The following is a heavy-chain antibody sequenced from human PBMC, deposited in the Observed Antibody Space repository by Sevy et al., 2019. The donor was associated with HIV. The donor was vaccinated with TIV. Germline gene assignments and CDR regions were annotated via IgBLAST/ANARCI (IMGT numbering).Heavy chain of an antibody. CDR2: LKSKAYGGTR. Sequence: GGSLRLSCTASGFTFGDYAMSWVRQAPGKGLEWVAFLKSKAYGGTRDHAASVKGRFTISRDDSKSIAYLQMNDLKTEDTGVYYYTRWKGAQSIFDYWGQGALVTVSS. D-gene: IGHD1-1*01. CDR3: TRWKGAQSIFDY. CDR1: GFTFGDYA. V-gene: IGHV3-49*04. J-gene: IGHJ4*02.